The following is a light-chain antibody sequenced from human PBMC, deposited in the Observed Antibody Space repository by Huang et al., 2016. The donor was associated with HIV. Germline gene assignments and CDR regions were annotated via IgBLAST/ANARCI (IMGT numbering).Light chain of an antibody. Sequence: IVMTQSPATLSVSPGERATLSCRASQSISSNLAWYQQKPGQAPRLRIYCASARATGIPARFSGSGSGTEFTLTISSLQSEDFAVYYCQQYNNRYTFGQGTKLEIK. J-gene: IGKJ2*01. V-gene: IGKV3-15*01. CDR1: QSISSN. CDR2: CAS. CDR3: QQYNNRYT.